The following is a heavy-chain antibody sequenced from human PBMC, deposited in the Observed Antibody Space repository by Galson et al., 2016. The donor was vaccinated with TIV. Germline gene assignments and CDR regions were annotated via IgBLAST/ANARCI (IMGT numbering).Heavy chain of an antibody. CDR1: GHTFINYY. CDR3: AVWSNIYYFAL. J-gene: IGHJ4*02. Sequence: SVKVSCKASGHTFINYYMHWVRQAPGQGLEWVGVIDPNSGGTTYAQKFQGRVTMTRDTSTSTVYMELSSLRSGDTAVFYCAVWSNIYYFALWGQGTLITVSS. D-gene: IGHD2-21*01. V-gene: IGHV1-46*01. CDR2: IDPNSGGT.